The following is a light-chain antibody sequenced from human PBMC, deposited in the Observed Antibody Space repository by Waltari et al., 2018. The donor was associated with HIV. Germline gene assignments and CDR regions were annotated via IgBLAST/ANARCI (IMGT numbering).Light chain of an antibody. J-gene: IGKJ1*01. CDR1: QSVLVQSTVKHT. Sequence: IVMTQSPDSLTASLGERATIKCKSSQSVLVQSTVKHTLAWYQQKSGQPPKLLFYWASDRQSGVPDRFSASGSGTDFTLTISSLQAEDVAVYYCQQYYSTPQTFGQGTKVELK. V-gene: IGKV4-1*01. CDR2: WAS. CDR3: QQYYSTPQT.